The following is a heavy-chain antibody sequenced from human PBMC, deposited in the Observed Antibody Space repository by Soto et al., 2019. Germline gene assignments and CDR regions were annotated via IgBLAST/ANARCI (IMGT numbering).Heavy chain of an antibody. CDR3: AAYQQGAGFTK. CDR1: TYD. CDR2: IIFDSDDT. D-gene: IGHD2-21*01. V-gene: IGHV1-8*01. J-gene: IGHJ4*02. Sequence: QGQLVQSGAEVKKPGASVKVSCKTSTYDINWVRQAPGQGLECMGYIIFDSDDTGNAQKFQGRVTLTGDTSISTAYMELSGLTSEDTAISYCAAYQQGAGFTKWGQGTLVTVSS.